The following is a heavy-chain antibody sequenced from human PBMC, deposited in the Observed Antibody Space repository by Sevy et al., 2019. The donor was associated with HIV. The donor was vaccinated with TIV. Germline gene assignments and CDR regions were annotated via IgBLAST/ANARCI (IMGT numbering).Heavy chain of an antibody. CDR2: IWYDGRTE. CDR1: GFTFRSFS. D-gene: IGHD1-1*01. V-gene: IGHV3-33*01. J-gene: IGHJ5*01. CDR3: ARDAARVIVPTAGFDS. Sequence: GGSLRLSCVASGFTFRSFSMHWVRQAPGKGLEWVAAIWYDGRTERYADSVQGRFTLSRDISKKRLYLQRNSLRDEDTAIYYCARDAARVIVPTAGFDSWGQGTLVTVSS.